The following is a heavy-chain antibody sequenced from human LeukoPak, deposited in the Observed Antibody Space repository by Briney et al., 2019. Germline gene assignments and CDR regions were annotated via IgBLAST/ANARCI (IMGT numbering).Heavy chain of an antibody. CDR2: IYSGGST. V-gene: IGHV3-66*01. CDR3: ARYYYGSGIMSYYYYMDV. D-gene: IGHD3-10*01. J-gene: IGHJ6*03. CDR1: GFTVSSNY. Sequence: PGGSLRLSYAASGFTVSSNYMSWVRQAPGKGLEWVSVIYSGGSTYYADSVKGRFTISRDNSKNTLYLQMNSLRAEDTAVYYCARYYYGSGIMSYYYYMDVWGKGTTVTISS.